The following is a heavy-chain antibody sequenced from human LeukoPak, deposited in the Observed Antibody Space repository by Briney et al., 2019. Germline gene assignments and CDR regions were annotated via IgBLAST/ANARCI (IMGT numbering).Heavy chain of an antibody. CDR3: TRGYCSSTSCIRGEYFQH. D-gene: IGHD2-2*01. V-gene: IGHV3-49*04. J-gene: IGHJ1*01. Sequence: GGSLRLSCTASGFTFGDYAMSWVRQAPGKGLEWVGFIRSKAYGGTTEYAASVKGRFTISRDDSKSIAYLQMNSLKTEDTAVYYCTRGYCSSTSCIRGEYFQHWGQGTLVTVSS. CDR2: IRSKAYGGTT. CDR1: GFTFGDYA.